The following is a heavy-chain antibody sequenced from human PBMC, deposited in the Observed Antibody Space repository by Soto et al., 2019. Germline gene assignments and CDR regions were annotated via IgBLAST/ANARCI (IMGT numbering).Heavy chain of an antibody. J-gene: IGHJ4*02. D-gene: IGHD5-12*01. CDR3: ARDVHEVATTPLDY. CDR2: IKQDGSEK. V-gene: IGHV3-7*05. Sequence: VQLVESGGGLVQPGGSLRLSCAASGFTFSSYWMSWVRQAPGKGLEWVANIKQDGSEKYYVDSVKGRFTISRDNAKNSLYLQMNSLRAEDTAVYYCARDVHEVATTPLDYWGQGTLVTVSS. CDR1: GFTFSSYW.